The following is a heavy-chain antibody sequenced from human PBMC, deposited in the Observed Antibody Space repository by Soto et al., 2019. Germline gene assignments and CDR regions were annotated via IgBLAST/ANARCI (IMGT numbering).Heavy chain of an antibody. D-gene: IGHD2-15*01. CDR2: IYYSGST. Sequence: PSETLSLTCTVSCGSISSYYWSWIRQPPGKGLEWIGYIYYSGSTNYNPSLKSRVTISVDTSKNQFSLKLSSVTAADTAVYYCARIGVRRLLLIDYWGQGTLVTVSS. CDR1: CGSISSYY. J-gene: IGHJ4*02. V-gene: IGHV4-59*08. CDR3: ARIGVRRLLLIDY.